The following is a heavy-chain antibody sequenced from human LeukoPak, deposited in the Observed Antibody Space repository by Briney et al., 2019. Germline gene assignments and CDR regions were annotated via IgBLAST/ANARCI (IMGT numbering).Heavy chain of an antibody. CDR2: ISGSGGST. V-gene: IGHV3-23*01. D-gene: IGHD3-22*01. CDR1: GFTFSSYA. CDR3: AKRGFYYDSSGYYLLDY. J-gene: IGHJ4*02. Sequence: GGSLRLSCAASGFTFSSYAMSWVRQAPGKGLEWVSAISGSGGSTYYADSVKGRFTISRDNSKNTLYLQMNSLRAEDTAVYYCAKRGFYYDSSGYYLLDYWGQGTLVTVSS.